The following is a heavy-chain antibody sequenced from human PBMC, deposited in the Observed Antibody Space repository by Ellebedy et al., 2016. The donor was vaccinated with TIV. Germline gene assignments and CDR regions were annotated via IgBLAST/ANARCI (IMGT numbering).Heavy chain of an antibody. CDR2: IYYSGST. CDR3: ARDNMVRYFDWTRMDAFDI. J-gene: IGHJ3*02. CDR1: GGSISSYY. D-gene: IGHD3-9*01. V-gene: IGHV4-59*12. Sequence: SETLSLTXTVSGGSISSYYWSWIRQHPGKGLEWIGYIYYSGSTYYNPSLKSRVTISVDTSKNQFSLKLSSVTAADTAVYYCARDNMVRYFDWTRMDAFDIWGQGTMVTVSS.